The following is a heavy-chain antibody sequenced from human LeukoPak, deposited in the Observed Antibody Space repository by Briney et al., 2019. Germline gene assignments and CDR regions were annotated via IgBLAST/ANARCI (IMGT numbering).Heavy chain of an antibody. CDR3: ARYHAGSSGYRFDY. J-gene: IGHJ4*02. CDR1: GYTFTSYG. CDR2: IIPIFGTA. D-gene: IGHD3-22*01. Sequence: GASVKVSCKASGYTFTSYGISWVRQAPGQGLEWMGGIIPIFGTANYAQKFQGRVTITADKSTSTAYMELSSLRSEDTAVYYCARYHAGSSGYRFDYWGQGTLVTVSS. V-gene: IGHV1-69*06.